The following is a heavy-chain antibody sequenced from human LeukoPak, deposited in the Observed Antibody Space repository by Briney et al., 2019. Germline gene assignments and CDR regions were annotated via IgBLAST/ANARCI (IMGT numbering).Heavy chain of an antibody. CDR2: ISWNSGSI. V-gene: IGHV3-9*03. J-gene: IGHJ4*02. CDR1: GFTFDDYA. Sequence: GGSLRLSCAASGFTFDDYAMHWVRQAPGKGLEWVSGISWNSGSIGYADSVKGRFTISRDNAKNSLYLQMNSLRAEDMALYYCAKGGGAYCSNTSCSLFDYWGQGTLVTVSS. D-gene: IGHD2-2*01. CDR3: AKGGGAYCSNTSCSLFDY.